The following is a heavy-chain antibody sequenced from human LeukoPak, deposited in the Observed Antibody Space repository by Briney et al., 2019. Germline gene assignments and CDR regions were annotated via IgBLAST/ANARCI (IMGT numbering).Heavy chain of an antibody. Sequence: GGSLRLSCAASGFTFSSYAMSWVRRAPGKGLEWVSAVSGSGGSTYYADSVKGRFTISRDNSKNTLYLQMNSLRAEDTAVYYCAKDPRSGSPAQGDYWGQGTLVTVSS. CDR2: VSGSGGST. V-gene: IGHV3-23*01. CDR1: GFTFSSYA. D-gene: IGHD1-26*01. CDR3: AKDPRSGSPAQGDY. J-gene: IGHJ4*02.